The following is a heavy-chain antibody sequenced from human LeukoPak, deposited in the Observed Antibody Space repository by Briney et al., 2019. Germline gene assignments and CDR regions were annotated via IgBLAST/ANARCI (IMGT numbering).Heavy chain of an antibody. J-gene: IGHJ4*02. CDR2: ISGSGGST. D-gene: IGHD6-13*01. CDR1: GFTFSSYA. CDR3: AKDSSSSWFGGDSK. Sequence: GGSLRLSCAASGFTFSSYAMSGVRQAPGKGLEGVSAISGSGGSTYYADSVKGRFTISRDNSKNTLYLQMNSLRAEDTAVYFCAKDSSSSWFGGDSKWGQGTLVTVSS. V-gene: IGHV3-23*01.